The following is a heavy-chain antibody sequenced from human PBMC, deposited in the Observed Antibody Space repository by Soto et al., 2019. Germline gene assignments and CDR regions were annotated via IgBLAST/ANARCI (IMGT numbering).Heavy chain of an antibody. CDR1: GFTFSTYG. V-gene: IGHV3-30*18. J-gene: IGHJ6*02. Sequence: QVQLVESGGGVVQPGRSLRLSCAASGFTFSTYGMHWVRQAPGKGLEWVAVISYDGSNKYYADSVKGRFTISRDNSTKTLYPQMNSLRPEDTAVYYCAKDLLRTGRAYGMDVWGQGTTVTVSS. CDR2: ISYDGSNK. CDR3: AKDLLRTGRAYGMDV.